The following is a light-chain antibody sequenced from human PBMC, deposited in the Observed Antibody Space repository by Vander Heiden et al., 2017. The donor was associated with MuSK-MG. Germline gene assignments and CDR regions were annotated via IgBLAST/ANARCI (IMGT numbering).Light chain of an antibody. CDR3: QQDDNLPIT. CDR2: DAS. CDR1: QDISNY. Sequence: DIQMTQSPSSLSASVGDRVTITCQASQDISNYLNWYQQKPGKAPKLLIYDASNFETRVPSRFSGRGSGTDFTFTISILQPEDLATYYCQQDDNLPITFGQGTRLEIK. J-gene: IGKJ5*01. V-gene: IGKV1-33*01.